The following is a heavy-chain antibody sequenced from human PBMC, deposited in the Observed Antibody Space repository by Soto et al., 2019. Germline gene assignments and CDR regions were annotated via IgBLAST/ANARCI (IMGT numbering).Heavy chain of an antibody. V-gene: IGHV3-74*01. D-gene: IGHD1-1*01. J-gene: IGHJ6*02. Sequence: LRLSCAASGFTFSSYWMHWVRQAPGKGLVWVSRINSDGSSTSYADSVKGRFTISRDNAKNTLYLQMNSLRAEDTAVYYCARSRLEPYYYYYYGMDVWGQGTTVTVSS. CDR2: INSDGSST. CDR3: ARSRLEPYYYYYYGMDV. CDR1: GFTFSSYW.